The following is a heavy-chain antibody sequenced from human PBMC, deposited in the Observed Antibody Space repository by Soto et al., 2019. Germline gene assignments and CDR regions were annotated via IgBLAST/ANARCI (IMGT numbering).Heavy chain of an antibody. V-gene: IGHV4-59*01. J-gene: IGHJ4*02. CDR2: IYYSGST. D-gene: IGHD5-18*01. Sequence: PSETLSLTCTFSGCSISSYYWSWIRQPPGKGLEWIGYIYYSGSTNYNPSLKSRVTISVDTSKNQFSLKLSSVTAADTAVYYCARLRGYSYGEIDYWGQGTLVTVSS. CDR3: ARLRGYSYGEIDY. CDR1: GCSISSYY.